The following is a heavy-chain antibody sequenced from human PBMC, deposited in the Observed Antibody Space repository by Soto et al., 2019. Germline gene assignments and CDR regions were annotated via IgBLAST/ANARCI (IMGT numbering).Heavy chain of an antibody. D-gene: IGHD3-10*01. CDR1: GFTFSDYY. CDR3: ASSYGSGSQNHY. CDR2: ISSSSSYT. V-gene: IGHV3-11*03. J-gene: IGHJ4*02. Sequence: GGSLRLSCAASGFTFSDYYMSWIRQAPGKGLEWVSYISSSSSYTNYADSVKGRFTISRDNAKNSLYLQMNSLRAEDTAVYYCASSYGSGSQNHYWGQGTPVTVSS.